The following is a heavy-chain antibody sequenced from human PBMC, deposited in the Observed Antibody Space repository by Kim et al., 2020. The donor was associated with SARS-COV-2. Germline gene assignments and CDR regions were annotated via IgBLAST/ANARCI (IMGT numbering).Heavy chain of an antibody. D-gene: IGHD3-10*01. CDR1: GFTFSSYW. V-gene: IGHV3-74*01. Sequence: GGSLRLSCAASGFTFSSYWMHWVRQVPGKGLVWVSYITDDGTTTAYADSVKGRFTISRDNAKNTLFLQMNSLRADDTAVYYCARGGIGSFVYWGQGTLVTVSS. CDR2: ITDDGTTT. CDR3: ARGGIGSFVY. J-gene: IGHJ4*02.